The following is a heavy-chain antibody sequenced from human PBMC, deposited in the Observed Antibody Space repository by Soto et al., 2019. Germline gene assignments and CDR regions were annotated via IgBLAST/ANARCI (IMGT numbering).Heavy chain of an antibody. V-gene: IGHV3-30*03. CDR3: ATEWAAVSGTYVFDV. Sequence: QVQLVESGGGGVQPGRSLRLSCAASGFTFSTYGMHWVRQAPGKGLEWVAVISQDGTNRYYADSVKGRFTISRDNYKNMLFRQMDSLRTEDTAVFYCATEWAAVSGTYVFDVWGQGTMVTVSS. CDR1: GFTFSTYG. CDR2: ISQDGTNR. J-gene: IGHJ3*01. D-gene: IGHD6-19*01.